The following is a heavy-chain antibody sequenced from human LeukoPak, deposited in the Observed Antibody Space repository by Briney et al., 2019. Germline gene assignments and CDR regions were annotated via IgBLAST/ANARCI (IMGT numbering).Heavy chain of an antibody. J-gene: IGHJ4*02. CDR3: ARGYGETSGDY. CDR1: GFTFSTYS. V-gene: IGHV3-48*02. CDR2: ISSSSGSI. Sequence: GSLRLSCAASGFTFSTYSMNLVRQAPGKGLEWVSYISSSSGSIYYADSAKGRFSISRDNAKNPLYLQMNSLRDEDTAVYYRARGYGETSGDYWGQGTLVTVSS. D-gene: IGHD5-12*01.